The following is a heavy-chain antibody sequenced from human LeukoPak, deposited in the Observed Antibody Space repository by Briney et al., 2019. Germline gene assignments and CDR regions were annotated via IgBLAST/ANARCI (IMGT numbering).Heavy chain of an antibody. J-gene: IGHJ5*02. V-gene: IGHV1-2*02. Sequence: GAPVKVSCKASGYTFTGYYMNWVRQGPGQGLEWMGWINSDSGFTKYAQKFQGRVTMTRDTSITTVYMDLTRLTSDDTAVYYCARNFDMKGFDPWGQGTLVTVSS. D-gene: IGHD3-9*01. CDR3: ARNFDMKGFDP. CDR2: INSDSGFT. CDR1: GYTFTGYY.